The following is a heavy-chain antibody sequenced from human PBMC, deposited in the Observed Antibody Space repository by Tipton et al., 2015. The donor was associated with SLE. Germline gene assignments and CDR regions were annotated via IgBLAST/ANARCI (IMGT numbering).Heavy chain of an antibody. Sequence: TLSLTCTVSGGSISSSSYYWGWIRQPPGKGLEWIGRIYTSGSTNYNPSLKSRVTISVDTSKNQFTLKLSSVTAADTAVYYCARDKIVGATRTFDIWGQGTMVTVSS. CDR3: ARDKIVGATRTFDI. D-gene: IGHD1-26*01. J-gene: IGHJ3*02. V-gene: IGHV4-61*02. CDR1: GGSISSSSYY. CDR2: IYTSGST.